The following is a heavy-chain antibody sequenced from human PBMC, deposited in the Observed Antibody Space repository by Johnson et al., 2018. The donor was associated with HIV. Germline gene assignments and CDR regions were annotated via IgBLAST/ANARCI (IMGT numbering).Heavy chain of an antibody. V-gene: IGHV3-74*02. Sequence: VQLVESGGGLVKPGGSLRLSCEASGFPFSNYWMHWVRQAPGKGLVWVSRINSDESSTSYADSVKGRFTISRANAKNTLYLKINSLRAEDTAVYYCARLEGQQTDAFDIWGQGTMVTVSS. D-gene: IGHD6-13*01. CDR3: ARLEGQQTDAFDI. CDR2: INSDESST. CDR1: GFPFSNYW. J-gene: IGHJ3*02.